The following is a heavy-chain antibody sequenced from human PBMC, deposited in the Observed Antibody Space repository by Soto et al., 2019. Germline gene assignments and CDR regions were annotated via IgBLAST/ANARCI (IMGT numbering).Heavy chain of an antibody. Sequence: SVKVSFKASGGTLSSYAISWLRQAPGQGLEWMGGIIPIFGSANYAQKFQGRVTITADESTSTAYMELSSLRSEDTAVYYCARTYGGSYPPFDYWGQGTLVTVSS. D-gene: IGHD1-26*01. CDR1: GGTLSSYA. J-gene: IGHJ4*02. V-gene: IGHV1-69*13. CDR2: IIPIFGSA. CDR3: ARTYGGSYPPFDY.